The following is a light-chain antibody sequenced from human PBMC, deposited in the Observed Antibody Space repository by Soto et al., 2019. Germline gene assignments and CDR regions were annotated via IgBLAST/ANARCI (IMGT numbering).Light chain of an antibody. CDR3: QAWDSSTVV. J-gene: IGLJ2*01. V-gene: IGLV3-1*01. Sequence: SYELTQPPSVPVSPGQTASITCTGDKLGDKYACWYQQKPGQSPVLVIYQDSKRPSGIPERFSGSNSGNTATLTISGTQAMDEADYYCQAWDSSTVVFGGGTQLPVL. CDR2: QDS. CDR1: KLGDKY.